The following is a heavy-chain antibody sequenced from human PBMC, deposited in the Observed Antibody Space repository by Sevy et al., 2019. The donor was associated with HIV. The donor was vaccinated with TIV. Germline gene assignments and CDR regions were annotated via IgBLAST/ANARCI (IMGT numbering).Heavy chain of an antibody. Sequence: GGSLRLSCVASGFTFRSFSMHWVRQAPGRGLEWVAAIWYDGRTKRYADSVQGRFTISRDNSKKTLYLQMNSLRDEDTAIYYGARDAARVIVPTAGFDSWGQGTLVTVSS. CDR3: ARDAARVIVPTAGFDS. J-gene: IGHJ5*01. V-gene: IGHV3-33*01. CDR2: IWYDGRTK. D-gene: IGHD6-13*01. CDR1: GFTFRSFS.